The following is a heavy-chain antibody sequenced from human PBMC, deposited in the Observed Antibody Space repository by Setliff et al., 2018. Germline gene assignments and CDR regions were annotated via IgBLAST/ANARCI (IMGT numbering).Heavy chain of an antibody. CDR2: XXXXXXXXXXXXV. CDR3: AKGGGRYHSDS. Sequence: SETLSLTCTVSGASTNSLSWWSWVRQPPGXGXXXXXXXXXXXXXXXXXXVXYXXSLKSRVTISIDKSNNQFSLKLTSMTAADTAVYYCAKGGGRYHSDSWGQGILVTVSS. V-gene: IGHV4-4*02. J-gene: IGHJ4*02. CDR1: GASTNSLSW. D-gene: IGHD1-1*01.